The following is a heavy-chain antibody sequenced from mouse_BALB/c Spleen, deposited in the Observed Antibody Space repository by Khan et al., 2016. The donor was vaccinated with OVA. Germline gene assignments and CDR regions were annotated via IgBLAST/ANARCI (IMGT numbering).Heavy chain of an antibody. D-gene: IGHD2-1*01. CDR1: GYSITSGYS. J-gene: IGHJ4*01. Sequence: EVQLQESGPDLVKPSQSLSLTCTVTGYSITSGYSWHWIRQFPGNKLEWMGYIYFSGSINYNSALKSRIPITRDTSNNQFCRQLKAVTTDDTATYYCAKDGNYMDYWGQGTSVTVSS. V-gene: IGHV3-1*02. CDR3: AKDGNYMDY. CDR2: IYFSGSI.